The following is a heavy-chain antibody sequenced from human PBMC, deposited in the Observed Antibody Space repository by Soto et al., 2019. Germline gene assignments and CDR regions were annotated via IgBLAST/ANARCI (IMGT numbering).Heavy chain of an antibody. V-gene: IGHV3-23*01. CDR3: AKDGLDSSGYYYNYFDY. J-gene: IGHJ4*02. D-gene: IGHD3-22*01. CDR1: GFTFSSYA. Sequence: GSLRLSCAASGFTFSSYAMSWVRQAPGKGLEWVSAISGSGGSTYYADSVKGRFTISRDNSKNTLYLQMNSLRAEDTAVYYCAKDGLDSSGYYYNYFDYWGQGTLVTVYS. CDR2: ISGSGGST.